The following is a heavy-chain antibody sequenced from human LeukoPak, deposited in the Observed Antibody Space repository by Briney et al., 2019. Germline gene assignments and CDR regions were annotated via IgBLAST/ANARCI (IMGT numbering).Heavy chain of an antibody. CDR3: ARWGGIAARPGGFL. V-gene: IGHV3-21*01. J-gene: IGHJ4*02. CDR1: GFTFSSYS. Sequence: GGSLRLSCAASGFTFSSYSMNWVRQAPGKGLEWVSSISSSSSYIYYADSVKGRFTISRGNAKNSLYLQMNSLRAEDTAVYYCARWGGIAARPGGFLWGQGTLVTVSS. D-gene: IGHD6-6*01. CDR2: ISSSSSYI.